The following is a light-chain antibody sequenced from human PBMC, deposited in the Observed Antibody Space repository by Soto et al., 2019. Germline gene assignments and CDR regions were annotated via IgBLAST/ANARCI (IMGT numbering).Light chain of an antibody. CDR2: DVN. CDR1: RSDVGGYNY. V-gene: IGLV2-14*01. CDR3: SSYTSSSWV. J-gene: IGLJ3*02. Sequence: QSVLTQPASVSGSPGQSITISCTGTRSDVGGYNYVSWYQQHPGKAPKLMIFDVNNRPSGVSNRFSGSKSGNTASLTISGLQAEDEADYYCSSYTSSSWVFGGGTKLTVL.